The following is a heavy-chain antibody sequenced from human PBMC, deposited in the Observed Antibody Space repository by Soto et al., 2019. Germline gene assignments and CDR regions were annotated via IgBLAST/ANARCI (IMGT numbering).Heavy chain of an antibody. CDR3: ARAMQSTAGTVDYYYGMDV. D-gene: IGHD1-1*01. V-gene: IGHV1-69*01. CDR2: VIPVFGTA. J-gene: IGHJ6*02. Sequence: QVQLVQSGAEVKRPGSSVKVSCKSSGGSFGTYAISWVRQAPGQGLEWLGGVIPVFGTASYSQKFQGRLTITADESTTTVYMYLSSLKSADTATYYCARAMQSTAGTVDYYYGMDVWGQGTAVTVPS. CDR1: GGSFGTYA.